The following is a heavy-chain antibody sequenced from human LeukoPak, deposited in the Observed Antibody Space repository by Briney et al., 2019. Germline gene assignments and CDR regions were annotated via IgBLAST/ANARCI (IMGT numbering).Heavy chain of an antibody. CDR3: ARGAGAGHDYGALGLWYFDL. Sequence: GGSLRLSCAASGFTFSSYAMNWVRQAPGKGLEWVAVISYDGSNKYYADSVKGRFTISRDNSKNTLYLQMNSLRAEDTAAYYCARGAGAGHDYGALGLWYFDLWGRGTLVTVSS. CDR1: GFTFSSYA. V-gene: IGHV3-30-3*01. D-gene: IGHD4-17*01. J-gene: IGHJ2*01. CDR2: ISYDGSNK.